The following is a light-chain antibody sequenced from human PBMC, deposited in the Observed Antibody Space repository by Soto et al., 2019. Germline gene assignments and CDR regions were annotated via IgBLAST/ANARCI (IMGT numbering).Light chain of an antibody. J-gene: IGLJ2*01. CDR2: GNS. Sequence: QLVLTQPPSVSGAPGQRVTISCTGSSSNIGAGYDVHWYQQLPGTAPKLLIYGNSNRPSGVPDRFSGSKSGTSASLAITGLQAEDEADYYCQSSDSSLSGSEVFGGGTQLTVL. CDR1: SSNIGAGYD. CDR3: QSSDSSLSGSEV. V-gene: IGLV1-40*01.